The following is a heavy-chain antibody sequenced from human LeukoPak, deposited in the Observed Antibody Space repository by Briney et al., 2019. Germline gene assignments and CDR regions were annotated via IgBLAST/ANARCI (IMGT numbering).Heavy chain of an antibody. J-gene: IGHJ6*03. CDR1: SGSISTSNYY. V-gene: IGHV4-39*07. D-gene: IGHD3-10*01. Sequence: SETLSLTCTVSSGSISTSNYYWGWVRQPPGKALEWIGKIFYSGSTYYSPSLKSRVTISLDTSRNQFSLKLNSVTAADTAVYYCARGITMVRGVNGYMDVWGKGTTVTISS. CDR2: IFYSGST. CDR3: ARGITMVRGVNGYMDV.